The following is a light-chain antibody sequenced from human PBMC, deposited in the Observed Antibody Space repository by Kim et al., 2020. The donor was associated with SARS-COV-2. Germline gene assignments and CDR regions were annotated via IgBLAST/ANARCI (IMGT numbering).Light chain of an antibody. Sequence: PVGTVTLTCDSNTGAVTSGYYANWFQQKPGQVPKSLIFVTTNKHSWTPARFSGSLLGGKAALTLSDVQPEDEADYYCLLYYENTWVFGGGTQLTVL. CDR3: LLYYENTWV. J-gene: IGLJ3*02. CDR2: VTT. V-gene: IGLV7-43*01. CDR1: TGAVTSGYY.